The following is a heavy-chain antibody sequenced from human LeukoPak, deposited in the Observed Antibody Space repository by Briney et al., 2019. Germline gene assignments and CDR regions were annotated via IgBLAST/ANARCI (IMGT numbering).Heavy chain of an antibody. Sequence: ASVKVSCKASGYTFTHYAMNWVRQAPGQGLEWMGWITTNTGNPTYAQGSTGRFVFSLDTSVSTAYLQISSLKAEDTAVYYCAREGQVAYDYWGQGTLVTVSS. J-gene: IGHJ4*02. V-gene: IGHV7-4-1*02. CDR2: ITTNTGNP. CDR3: AREGQVAYDY. CDR1: GYTFTHYA.